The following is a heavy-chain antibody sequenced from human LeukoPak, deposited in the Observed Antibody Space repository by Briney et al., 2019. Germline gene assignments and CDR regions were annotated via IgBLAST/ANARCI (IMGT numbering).Heavy chain of an antibody. D-gene: IGHD3-9*01. CDR2: MSPNSGNT. V-gene: IGHV1-8*01. CDR3: AAGDIVPGYDKQGCYYGMDV. CDR1: GYTSTRYE. Sequence: GASVKVSCKASGYTSTRYEINWVRQATGQRREWMGWMSPNSGNTGYAQKFQARVTMTRNTSISTAYMEFSSLRLAETAVYYCAAGDIVPGYDKQGCYYGMDVWGQGTTVTVSS. J-gene: IGHJ6*02.